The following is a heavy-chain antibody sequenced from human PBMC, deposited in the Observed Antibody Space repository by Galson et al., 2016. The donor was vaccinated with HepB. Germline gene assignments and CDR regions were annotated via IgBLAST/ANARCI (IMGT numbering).Heavy chain of an antibody. CDR2: FYYSGST. CDR1: DDSISSSSYY. V-gene: IGHV4-39*01. Sequence: SETLSLTCTVSDDSISSSSYYWGWIRQPPGKGLEWIGSFYYSGSTFYNPSLKSRVTLSVDTSKRQFSLKLNSVTATDTAVYFCARHGPITTHFYWGQGTLVTVSS. CDR3: ARHGPITTHFY. J-gene: IGHJ4*02. D-gene: IGHD4-11*01.